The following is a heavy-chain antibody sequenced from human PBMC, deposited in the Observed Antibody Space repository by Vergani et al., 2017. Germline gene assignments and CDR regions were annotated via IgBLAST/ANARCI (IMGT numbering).Heavy chain of an antibody. CDR2: ISGSGGST. CDR1: GFTFSSYA. D-gene: IGHD2-2*01. Sequence: EVQLLESGGGLVQPGGSLRLSCAASGFTFSSYAMSWVRQAPGKGLEWVSAISGSGGSTYYADSVKGRFTISRDNSKNTLYLQMNSLRAEDTAVYYCARDALDPYRLLALYYYYGMDVWGQGTTVTVSS. CDR3: ARDALDPYRLLALYYYYGMDV. J-gene: IGHJ6*02. V-gene: IGHV3-23*01.